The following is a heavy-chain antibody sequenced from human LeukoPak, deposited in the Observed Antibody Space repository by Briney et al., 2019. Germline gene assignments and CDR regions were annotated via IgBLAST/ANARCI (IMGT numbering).Heavy chain of an antibody. CDR1: GFSFSTYG. D-gene: IGHD1-26*01. CDR2: ISYDGSDK. J-gene: IGHJ4*02. V-gene: IGHV3-30*18. CDR3: AKEVGTFTLDY. Sequence: PGGSLRLSCAASGFSFSTYGMHWVRQAPGKGLEWVTAISYDGSDKYYADSVKGRFTISRDNSRNTLYLQMNSLRVEDTAVYYCAKEVGTFTLDYWGQGTLVTVSS.